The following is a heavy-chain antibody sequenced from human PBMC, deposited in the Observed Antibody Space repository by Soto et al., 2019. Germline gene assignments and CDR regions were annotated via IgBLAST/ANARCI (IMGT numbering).Heavy chain of an antibody. Sequence: QEELVQSGAEVKKPGSSVNVSCRTSEGTFASYSITWLRQAPGQRLEWMGEIIPLMRTVNYAQKFQDRVTITGDRSTSTGYMALSSLRSDDTAVYYCARDPVDLFGYLDVWGQGTPVTVSS. CDR2: IIPLMRTV. CDR1: EGTFASYS. V-gene: IGHV1-69*06. J-gene: IGHJ6*02. D-gene: IGHD2-21*01. CDR3: ARDPVDLFGYLDV.